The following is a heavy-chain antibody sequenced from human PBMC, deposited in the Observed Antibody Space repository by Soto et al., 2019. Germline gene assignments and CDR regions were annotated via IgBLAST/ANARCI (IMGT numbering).Heavy chain of an antibody. CDR3: GGNSGYYYYGMDV. CDR1: GYTFTGYY. CDR2: INPNSGGT. J-gene: IGHJ6*02. Sequence: ASVKVSCKASGYTFTGYYMHWVRQAPGQGLEWMGWINPNSGGTNYAQKFQGWVTMTRDTSISTAYMELSRLRSEDTAVYYCGGNSGYYYYGMDVWGQGTTVTVSS. D-gene: IGHD2-21*02. V-gene: IGHV1-2*04.